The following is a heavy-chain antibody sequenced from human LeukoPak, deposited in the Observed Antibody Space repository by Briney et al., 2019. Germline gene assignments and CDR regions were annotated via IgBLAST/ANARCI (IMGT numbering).Heavy chain of an antibody. Sequence: SETLSLTCTVSGGSISSYYWSWIRQPPGKGLEWIGYIYYSGSTNYNPSLKSRVTISVDTSKNQFSLKLSSVTAADTAVYYCARGSGYSYGPDYWGQGTPVTVSS. CDR1: GGSISSYY. D-gene: IGHD5-18*01. CDR3: ARGSGYSYGPDY. V-gene: IGHV4-59*08. CDR2: IYYSGST. J-gene: IGHJ4*02.